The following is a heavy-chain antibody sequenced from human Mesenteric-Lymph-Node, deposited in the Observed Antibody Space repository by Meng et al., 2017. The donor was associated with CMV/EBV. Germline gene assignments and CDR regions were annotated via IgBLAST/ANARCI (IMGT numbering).Heavy chain of an antibody. CDR1: GFTISNYW. Sequence: SGFTISNYWMHWVRQAPGKGLVWVSRINSDGSGTTYADFVKGRFSISRDNAKNTLFLQMNSLRADDTAVYYCAREKAVAAVALLDSWGQGALVTVSS. CDR2: INSDGSGT. J-gene: IGHJ4*02. D-gene: IGHD6-13*01. CDR3: AREKAVAAVALLDS. V-gene: IGHV3-74*03.